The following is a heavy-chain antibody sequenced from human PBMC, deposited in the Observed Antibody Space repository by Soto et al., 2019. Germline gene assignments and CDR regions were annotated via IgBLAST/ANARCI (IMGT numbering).Heavy chain of an antibody. CDR1: GGTFSSYA. J-gene: IGHJ4*02. CDR3: ARVFGDDYGDLYYFDY. V-gene: IGHV1-69*01. Sequence: QVQLVQAGAEVKKPGSSVKVSCKASGGTFSSYAISWVRQAPGQGLEWMGGIIPIFGTANYAQKFQGRVTITADESTSTAYMELSSLRSEDTAVYYCARVFGDDYGDLYYFDYWGQGTLVTVSS. D-gene: IGHD4-17*01. CDR2: IIPIFGTA.